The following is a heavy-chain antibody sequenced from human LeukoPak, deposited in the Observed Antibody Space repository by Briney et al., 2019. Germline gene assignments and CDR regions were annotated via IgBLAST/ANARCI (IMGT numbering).Heavy chain of an antibody. V-gene: IGHV3-21*01. CDR1: GFTFRSYS. D-gene: IGHD2-21*01. CDR2: ISSSGSLI. CDR3: ARAFGDVDYFDY. J-gene: IGHJ4*02. Sequence: GGSLRLSCAASGFTFRSYSMNWVRQAPGKGLEWVSCISSSGSLIYYADSVKGRFTISRDNAKNSLYLQMNSLRADDTAVYYCARAFGDVDYFDYWGQGTLVTVSS.